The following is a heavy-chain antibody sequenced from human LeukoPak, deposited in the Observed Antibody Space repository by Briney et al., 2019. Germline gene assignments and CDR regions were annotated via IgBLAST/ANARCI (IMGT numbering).Heavy chain of an antibody. Sequence: GGSLRLSCAASGFTFSSYSMNWVRQAPAKGREGVSSISSSSSCIYYADSAKGRFTISRDNAKNSLYPQMNSLRAEDTAVYYCARPYSYSSSPAWGQGTLVTVSS. V-gene: IGHV3-21*01. J-gene: IGHJ5*02. D-gene: IGHD6-6*01. CDR1: GFTFSSYS. CDR2: ISSSSSCI. CDR3: ARPYSYSSSPA.